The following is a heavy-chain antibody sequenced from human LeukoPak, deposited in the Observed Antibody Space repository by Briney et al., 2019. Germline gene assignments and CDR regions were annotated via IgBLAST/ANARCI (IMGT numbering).Heavy chain of an antibody. CDR3: ARTAAGKGCFDP. Sequence: SQTLSLTCAISGDSVSSNSAAWHWIRQSPSSGLEWLGRTYYRSKWFNDYAVSVKSRITINLDTSKNQFSLQLISVTPEDTAVYYCARTAAGKGCFDPWGQGTLVTVSS. D-gene: IGHD6-13*01. CDR2: TYYRSKWFN. J-gene: IGHJ5*02. CDR1: GDSVSSNSAA. V-gene: IGHV6-1*01.